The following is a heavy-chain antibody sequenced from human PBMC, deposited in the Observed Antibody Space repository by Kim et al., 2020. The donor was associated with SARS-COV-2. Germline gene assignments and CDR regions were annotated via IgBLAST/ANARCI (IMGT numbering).Heavy chain of an antibody. Sequence: GGSLRLSCEASEFSFSDSYMNWIRQTPEKGLEWLSYISHTSRTIYYADSVRGRFTISRDNTKNSAFLQMNSLRTDDTGTYYCAGRLSDGHGYYLFDFWG. D-gene: IGHD3-22*01. CDR2: ISHTSRTI. V-gene: IGHV3-11*01. CDR1: EFSFSDSY. CDR3: AGRLSDGHGYYLFDF. J-gene: IGHJ3*01.